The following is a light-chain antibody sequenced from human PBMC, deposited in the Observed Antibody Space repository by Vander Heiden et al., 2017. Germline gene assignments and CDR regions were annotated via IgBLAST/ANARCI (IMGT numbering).Light chain of an antibody. CDR3: QQYDTFPIT. V-gene: IGKV1-16*01. J-gene: IGKJ5*01. CDR2: GAS. CDR1: QGINTF. Sequence: DIQMTPSPSSLSASVGDRVTFTCRASQGINTFLGWFQQKPGKAPKSLIYGASTLQSGVPSRFSGSGSGTYFTLTISSLQPEDFATYYCQQYDTFPITFGQGTRLEIK.